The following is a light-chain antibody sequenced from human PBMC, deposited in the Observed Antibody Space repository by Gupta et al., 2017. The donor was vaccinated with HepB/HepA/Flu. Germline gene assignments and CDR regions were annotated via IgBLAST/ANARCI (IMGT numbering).Light chain of an antibody. CDR3: QSGDTSGTYGV. CDR2: KDS. V-gene: IGLV3-25*03. CDR1: ALANQY. J-gene: IGLJ2*01. Sequence: SYELTQPPSVSVSPGQTARITCSGDALANQYAYWYQQKPGHAPVLVIYKDSKRPSGIPERFSGSSSGKIVTLTIRGVQAEDEADYHCQSGDTSGTYGVFGGGTKLTV.